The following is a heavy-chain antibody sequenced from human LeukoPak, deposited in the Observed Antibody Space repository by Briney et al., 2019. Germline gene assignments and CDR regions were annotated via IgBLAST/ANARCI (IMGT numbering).Heavy chain of an antibody. CDR2: IKSKTDGGTT. CDR3: TTDPDYYGSGSYLYYYGMDV. Sequence: PGGSLRLSCAASGFTFSNAWMSWVRQAPGKGLEWVGRIKSKTDGGTTGYAAPVKGRFTISRDDSKNTLYLQMNSLKTEDTAVYYCTTDPDYYGSGSYLYYYGMDVWGKGTTVTVSS. V-gene: IGHV3-15*01. J-gene: IGHJ6*04. CDR1: GFTFSNAW. D-gene: IGHD3-10*01.